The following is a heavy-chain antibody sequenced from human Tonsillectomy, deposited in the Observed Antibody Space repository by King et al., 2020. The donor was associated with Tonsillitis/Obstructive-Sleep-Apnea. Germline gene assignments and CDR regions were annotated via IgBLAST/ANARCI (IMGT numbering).Heavy chain of an antibody. CDR2: IYYSGTT. Sequence: QLQESGPGLVKPSETLSLTCTVPDGSISTYYWSWIRQPPGKGLEWIGYIYYSGTTNYNPSLKSRVTISVDTSKNQFSLKLSSVTAADTAVYYCATTNLDYGDYEFTYYMGVWGRGTTVIVSS. CDR1: DGSISTYY. D-gene: IGHD4-17*01. V-gene: IGHV4-59*01. J-gene: IGHJ6*03. CDR3: ATTNLDYGDYEFTYYMGV.